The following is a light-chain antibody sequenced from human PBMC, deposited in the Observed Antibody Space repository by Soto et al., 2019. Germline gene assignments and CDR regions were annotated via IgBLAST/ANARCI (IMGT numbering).Light chain of an antibody. Sequence: QSVLAQPASVSGSPGQSITISCTGTSSDVGAYNSVSWYQQHPHKAPQVIIYKGTQRPSGISNRFSGSTSGTVASLTISGLQADDEADYFCCSSAPESTYVFGTGT. CDR2: KGT. CDR1: SSDVGAYNS. V-gene: IGLV2-23*01. J-gene: IGLJ1*01. CDR3: CSSAPESTYV.